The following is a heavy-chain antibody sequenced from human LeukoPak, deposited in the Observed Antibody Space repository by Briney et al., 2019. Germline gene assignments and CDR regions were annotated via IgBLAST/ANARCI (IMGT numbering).Heavy chain of an antibody. CDR3: AIYCSPGRTRSIDY. D-gene: IGHD1-26*01. Sequence: ASVKVSCKASGGTFSSYAISWVRQAPGQGLEWMGGIIPILRTTNYAQNFQGRVTITADESTSTAYMELSSLRSEDTAVYYCAIYCSPGRTRSIDYWGQGTLVTVSS. V-gene: IGHV1-69*13. CDR1: GGTFSSYA. CDR2: IIPILRTT. J-gene: IGHJ4*02.